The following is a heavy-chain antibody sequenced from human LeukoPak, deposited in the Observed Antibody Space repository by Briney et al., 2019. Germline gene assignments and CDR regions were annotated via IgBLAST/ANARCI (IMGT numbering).Heavy chain of an antibody. Sequence: SQTLSLTCAISGDSVSSNSAAWDRIRQSPSRGLEWLGRTYYRSKWYNDYAVSVKSRITINPDTSKNQFSLQLNSVTPEDTAVYYCARVVGARPHFDYWGQGTLVTVSS. V-gene: IGHV6-1*01. D-gene: IGHD1-26*01. CDR2: TYYRSKWYN. CDR1: GDSVSSNSAA. CDR3: ARVVGARPHFDY. J-gene: IGHJ4*02.